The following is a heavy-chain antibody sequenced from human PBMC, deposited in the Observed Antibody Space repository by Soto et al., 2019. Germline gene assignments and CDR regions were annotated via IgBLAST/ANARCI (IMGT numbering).Heavy chain of an antibody. CDR3: ARGDGSSTSRYYYYMDV. CDR1: GFTFSSYS. V-gene: IGHV3-21*01. D-gene: IGHD2-2*01. Sequence: GGSLRLSCAASGFTFSSYSMNWVRQAPGKGLEWVSSISSSSSYIYYADSVKGRFTISRDNAKNSLYLQMNSLRAEDTAVYYCARGDGSSTSRYYYYMDVWGKGTTVTVSS. J-gene: IGHJ6*03. CDR2: ISSSSSYI.